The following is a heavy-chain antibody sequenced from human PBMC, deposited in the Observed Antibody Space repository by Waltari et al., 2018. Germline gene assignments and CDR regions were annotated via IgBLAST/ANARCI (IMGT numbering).Heavy chain of an antibody. Sequence: QVHLVESGGGVVQPGGSLRLSCAASGFTFSDYFLPGVRKAPGKGLEWVAVSYHGVSETEYSPSFRGHVILTADRSTNTAFLQWSRLRASDTAVYYCARLGTPHPAYPAFHDWGQGTLVTVSS. CDR2: SYHGVSET. CDR3: ARLGTPHPAYPAFHD. J-gene: IGHJ4*02. V-gene: IGHV3-30*19. D-gene: IGHD1-26*01. CDR1: GFTFSDYF.